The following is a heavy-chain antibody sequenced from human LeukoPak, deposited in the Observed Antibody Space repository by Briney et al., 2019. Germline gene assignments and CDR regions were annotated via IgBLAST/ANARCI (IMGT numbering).Heavy chain of an antibody. Sequence: GGSLRLSCAASGFTFSSYVMNWVRQAPGKGLEWVANIKQDGSEKDYVDSVKGRFTISRDNAKNSLYLQMNSLRAEDTAVYFCARGKYSFGSGVDWFNPWGQGTLVTVSS. V-gene: IGHV3-7*01. CDR2: IKQDGSEK. J-gene: IGHJ5*02. CDR1: GFTFSSYV. D-gene: IGHD3-10*01. CDR3: ARGKYSFGSGVDWFNP.